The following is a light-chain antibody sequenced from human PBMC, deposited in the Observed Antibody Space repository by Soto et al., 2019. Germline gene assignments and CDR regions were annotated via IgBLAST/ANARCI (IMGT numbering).Light chain of an antibody. CDR2: LAS. Sequence: EIVLTQSPATLSSFPGDRVTLSCRASQAVNTRLAWYQHKPGQAPRLLIYLASTRAAGVPARFSGSGSGTDFTLTISDVDPEEFAVYYCQQRQSWPRTFGQGTIVDIK. CDR3: QQRQSWPRT. CDR1: QAVNTR. J-gene: IGKJ1*01. V-gene: IGKV3-11*01.